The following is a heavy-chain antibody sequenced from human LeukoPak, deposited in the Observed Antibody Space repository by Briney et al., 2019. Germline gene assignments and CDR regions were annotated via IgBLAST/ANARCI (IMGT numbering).Heavy chain of an antibody. V-gene: IGHV3-66*04. D-gene: IGHD6-6*01. J-gene: IGHJ4*02. Sequence: GGSLRPSCAASGFTVSSNYMSWVRQAPGKGLEWVSVIYSGGSTYYADSVKGRFTISRDNSKNTLYLQMNSLRAEDTAVYYCARLREYSSSPGDYWGQGTLVTVSS. CDR3: ARLREYSSSPGDY. CDR2: IYSGGST. CDR1: GFTVSSNY.